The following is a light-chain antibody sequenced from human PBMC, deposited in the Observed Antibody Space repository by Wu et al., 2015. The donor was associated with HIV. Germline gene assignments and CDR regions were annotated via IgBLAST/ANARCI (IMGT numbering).Light chain of an antibody. CDR3: QQYGSSPPYS. Sequence: EIVLTQSPPTLSLSPGRRATLSCRASQSIDSDLGWYRQRPGQAPRLLIYDASSRATGIPARFSGSGSGTDFTLTISRLEPEDFAVYYCQQYGSSPPYSFGQGTKLEVK. CDR1: QSIDSD. V-gene: IGKV3-20*01. CDR2: DAS. J-gene: IGKJ2*03.